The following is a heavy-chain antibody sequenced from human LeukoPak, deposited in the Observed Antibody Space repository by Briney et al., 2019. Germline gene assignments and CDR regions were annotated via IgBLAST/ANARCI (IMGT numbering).Heavy chain of an antibody. V-gene: IGHV3-53*01. Sequence: PGGSLRLSCAASGFTVSSNYMSWVRQAPGKGLEWVSSIYSGGSTYYADSVKGRFTISRDSSKNTLYLQMNSLRAEDTAVYYCARGHNWNDRGAFDIWGQGTMVTVSS. CDR2: IYSGGST. CDR1: GFTVSSNY. D-gene: IGHD1-1*01. CDR3: ARGHNWNDRGAFDI. J-gene: IGHJ3*02.